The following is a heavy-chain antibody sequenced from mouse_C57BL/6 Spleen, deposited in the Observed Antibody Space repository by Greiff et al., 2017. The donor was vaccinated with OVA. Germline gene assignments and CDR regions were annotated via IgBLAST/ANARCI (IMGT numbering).Heavy chain of an antibody. CDR3: ARRGRTAWFAY. CDR1: GYTFTSYG. J-gene: IGHJ3*01. Sequence: QVQLKESGAELARPGASVKLSCKASGYTFTSYGISWVKQRTGQGLEWIGEIYPRSGNTYYNEKFKGKATLTADKSSSTAYMELRSLTSEDSAVYFCARRGRTAWFAYWGQGTLVTVSA. V-gene: IGHV1-81*01. CDR2: IYPRSGNT.